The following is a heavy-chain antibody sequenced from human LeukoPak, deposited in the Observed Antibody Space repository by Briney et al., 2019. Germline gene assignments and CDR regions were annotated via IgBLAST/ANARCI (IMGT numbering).Heavy chain of an antibody. CDR3: AREGQWLATQYFDY. CDR1: GFTFSSYW. D-gene: IGHD6-19*01. Sequence: GGSLRLSCAASGFTFSSYWMSWVRQAPGKGLEWVANIKQDGSEKYYVDSVKGRFTISRDNAKNSLYLQMNSLRAEDTAVYYCAREGQWLATQYFDYWGQGTLVTVSS. V-gene: IGHV3-7*01. J-gene: IGHJ4*02. CDR2: IKQDGSEK.